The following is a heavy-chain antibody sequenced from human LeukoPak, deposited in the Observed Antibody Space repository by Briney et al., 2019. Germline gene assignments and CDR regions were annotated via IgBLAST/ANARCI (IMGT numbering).Heavy chain of an antibody. Sequence: GESLKISCKGSGYSFTSHWIGWVRQMPGKGLEWMGIIYPGDSDTRYSPSFQGQVTISADKSISTAYLQWGSLKASDTAMYYCARSVYYDSSGYAYWGQGTLVTVSS. V-gene: IGHV5-51*01. CDR2: IYPGDSDT. J-gene: IGHJ4*02. CDR1: GYSFTSHW. D-gene: IGHD3-22*01. CDR3: ARSVYYDSSGYAY.